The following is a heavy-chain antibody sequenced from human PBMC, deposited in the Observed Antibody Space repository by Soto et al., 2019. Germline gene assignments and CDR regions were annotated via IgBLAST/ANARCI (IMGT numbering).Heavy chain of an antibody. D-gene: IGHD3-10*01. J-gene: IGHJ6*04. CDR1: GYTFTTYY. V-gene: IGHV1-46*03. CDR3: ARDRHYYGSGSPDV. Sequence: ASVKVSCKASGYTFTTYYMHWVRQAPGQGLEWMGIISSSGGSTSYAQKFQDRVTMTRDTSTSTVYMELSSLRSEDTAVYYCARDRHYYGSGSPDVWGSGTTVTVSS. CDR2: ISSSGGST.